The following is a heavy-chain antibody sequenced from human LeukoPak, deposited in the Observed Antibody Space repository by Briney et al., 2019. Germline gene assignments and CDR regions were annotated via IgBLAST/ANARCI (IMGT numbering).Heavy chain of an antibody. V-gene: IGHV3-23*01. D-gene: IGHD3-10*01. Sequence: GGSLRLPCAASGFPFSSYAMSWVRQAPGKGLEWVSAISGSGGSTYYADSVKGRFTISRDNSKNTLYLQMNSLRAEDTAVYYCAKDPDMVRGPYWGQGTLVTVSS. CDR3: AKDPDMVRGPY. J-gene: IGHJ4*02. CDR2: ISGSGGST. CDR1: GFPFSSYA.